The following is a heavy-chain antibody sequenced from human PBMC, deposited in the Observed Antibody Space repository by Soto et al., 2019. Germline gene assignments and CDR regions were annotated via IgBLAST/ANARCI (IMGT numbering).Heavy chain of an antibody. V-gene: IGHV3-23*01. CDR2: ISGSGGST. Sequence: GGSLRLSCAASGFTFSSYAMSWVRQAPGKGLEWVSAISGSGGSTYYADSVKGRFTISRDNSKNTLYLQMNSLRAEDTAVYYCAASGARPMVVTTIDYWGQGTLVTVSS. D-gene: IGHD6-6*01. CDR1: GFTFSSYA. J-gene: IGHJ4*02. CDR3: AASGARPMVVTTIDY.